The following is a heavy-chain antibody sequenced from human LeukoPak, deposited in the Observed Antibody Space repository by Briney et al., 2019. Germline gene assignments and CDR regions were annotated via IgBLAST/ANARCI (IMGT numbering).Heavy chain of an antibody. V-gene: IGHV1-8*02. CDR3: ARGGQGYCSGGSCYSGNWFDP. D-gene: IGHD2-15*01. CDR2: MNPNSGNT. J-gene: IGHJ5*02. Sequence: ASVKVSCKASGGTFSSYAISWVRQAPGQGLEWMGWMNPNSGNTGYAQKFQGRVTMTRNTSISIAYMELSSLRSEDTAVYYCARGGQGYCSGGSCYSGNWFDPWGQGTLVTVSS. CDR1: GGTFSSYA.